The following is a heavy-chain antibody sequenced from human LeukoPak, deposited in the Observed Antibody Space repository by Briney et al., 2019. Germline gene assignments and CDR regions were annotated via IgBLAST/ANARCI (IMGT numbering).Heavy chain of an antibody. CDR2: IYPGDSDT. J-gene: IGHJ3*02. Sequence: GESLKISCKASGYTLINNWIAWVRQMPGKGLEWMGIIYPGDSDTRYSPSFQGQVTISADKSISTAYLQWSSLKASDTAMYYCARIWSTVTTEGPFDIWGQGTMVTVSS. V-gene: IGHV5-51*01. CDR1: GYTLINNW. D-gene: IGHD4-17*01. CDR3: ARIWSTVTTEGPFDI.